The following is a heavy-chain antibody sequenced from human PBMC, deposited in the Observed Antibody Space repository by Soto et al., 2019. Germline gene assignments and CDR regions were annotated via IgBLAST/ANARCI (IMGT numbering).Heavy chain of an antibody. CDR3: AAPRDEYGSGVSWFTYGMDI. D-gene: IGHD3-10*01. V-gene: IGHV3-23*01. J-gene: IGHJ6*02. Sequence: GGSLRLSCLASGFTFSDFAMTWVRHVPGRGLEWVASLDGAGGSTYYAGSVRGRFSISRDNSQNTLFLQMKRLTVDDTAIYYCAAPRDEYGSGVSWFTYGMDIWGQGTTVTFSS. CDR1: GFTFSDFA. CDR2: LDGAGGST.